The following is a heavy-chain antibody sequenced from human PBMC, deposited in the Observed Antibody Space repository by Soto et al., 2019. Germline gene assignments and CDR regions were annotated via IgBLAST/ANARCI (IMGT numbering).Heavy chain of an antibody. CDR1: GGSISSYY. J-gene: IGHJ4*02. D-gene: IGHD3-10*01. CDR3: ARETSYGSNFDY. CDR2: IYYSGST. Sequence: SETLSLTCTVSGGSISSYYWSWIRQPPGKGLEWIGYIYYSGSTNYNPSLKSRVTISVDTSKNQFSLKLSSVTAADTAVYYCARETSYGSNFDYCAQGTLVTVSS. V-gene: IGHV4-59*01.